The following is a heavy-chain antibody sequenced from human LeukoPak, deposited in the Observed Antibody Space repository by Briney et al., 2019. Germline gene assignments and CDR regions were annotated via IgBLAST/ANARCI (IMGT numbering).Heavy chain of an antibody. V-gene: IGHV3-72*01. CDR1: GGSISSSNW. J-gene: IGHJ5*02. CDR2: TRNKANSYTT. CDR3: ARARRDSSGSNWFDP. Sequence: LSLTCAVSGGSISSSNWWSWVRQAPGKGLEWVGRTRNKANSYTTEYAASVKGRFTISRDDSKNSLYLQMNSLKTEDTAVYYCARARRDSSGSNWFDPWGQGTLVTVSS. D-gene: IGHD3-22*01.